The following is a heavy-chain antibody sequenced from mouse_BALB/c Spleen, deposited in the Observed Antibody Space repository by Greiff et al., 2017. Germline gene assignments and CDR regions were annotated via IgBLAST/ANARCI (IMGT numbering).Heavy chain of an antibody. CDR1: GFAFSSYD. D-gene: IGHD1-1*01. CDR3: ARHNSDLFYAMDY. CDR2: ISSGGGST. J-gene: IGHJ4*01. Sequence: EVQLVESGGGLVKPGGSLKLSCAASGFAFSSYDMSWVRQTPEKRLEWVAYISSGGGSTYYPDTVKGRFTISRDNAKNTLYLQMSSLKSEDTAMYYCARHNSDLFYAMDYWGQGTSVTVSS. V-gene: IGHV5-12-1*01.